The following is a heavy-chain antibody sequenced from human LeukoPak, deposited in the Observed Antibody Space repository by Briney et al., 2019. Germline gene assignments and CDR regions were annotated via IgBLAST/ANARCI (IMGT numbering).Heavy chain of an antibody. CDR2: INHSGST. D-gene: IGHD2-21*02. V-gene: IGHV4-30-2*01. Sequence: PSQTLSLTCTVSGGSISSGGYYWSWIRQPPGKGLEWIGEINHSGSTNYNPSLKSRVTISVDTSKNQFSLKLSSVTAADTAVYYCARGLHPDPTHIVVVTAIAKFGMDVWGQGTTVTVSS. CDR3: ARGLHPDPTHIVVVTAIAKFGMDV. J-gene: IGHJ6*02. CDR1: GGSISSGGYY.